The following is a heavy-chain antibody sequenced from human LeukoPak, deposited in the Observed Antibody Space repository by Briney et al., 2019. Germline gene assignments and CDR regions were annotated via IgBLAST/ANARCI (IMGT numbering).Heavy chain of an antibody. D-gene: IGHD2-15*01. CDR1: GFTFSSYA. CDR2: ISYDGSNK. J-gene: IGHJ4*02. CDR3: AKAKSKLGYCSGGSCPQGY. V-gene: IGHV3-30*04. Sequence: PGGSLRLSCAASGFTFSSYAMHWVRQAPGKGLEWVAVISYDGSNKYYADSVKGRFTISRDNSKNTLYLQMNSLRAEDTAVYYCAKAKSKLGYCSGGSCPQGYWGQGTLVTVSS.